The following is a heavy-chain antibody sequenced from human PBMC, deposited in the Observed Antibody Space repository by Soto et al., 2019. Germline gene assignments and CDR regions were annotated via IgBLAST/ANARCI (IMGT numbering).Heavy chain of an antibody. CDR3: ARWSYLDY. Sequence: PGWSLRLSCAASGFSFGSYALSWVRQAPGKGLEWVSTISGSGGKTFYADSVKGRFSISRDTSQNTLYLQMNSLRADDTAIYYCARWSYLDYWGQGTRVTVSS. CDR2: ISGSGGKT. D-gene: IGHD3-3*01. CDR1: GFSFGSYA. V-gene: IGHV3-23*01. J-gene: IGHJ4*02.